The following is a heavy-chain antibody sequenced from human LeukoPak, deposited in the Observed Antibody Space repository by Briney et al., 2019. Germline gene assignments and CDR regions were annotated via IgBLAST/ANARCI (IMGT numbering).Heavy chain of an antibody. Sequence: ASVKVSCKASGYTFTSYDINWVRQATGQGLEWMGWMNPNSGNTGYAQKFQGRVTMTRNTSISTAYMELSSLRSQDTAVYYCARVGPVQQLVHHWHFDLWGRGTLVTVSS. CDR3: ARVGPVQQLVHHWHFDL. CDR1: GYTFTSYD. D-gene: IGHD6-13*01. J-gene: IGHJ2*01. CDR2: MNPNSGNT. V-gene: IGHV1-8*01.